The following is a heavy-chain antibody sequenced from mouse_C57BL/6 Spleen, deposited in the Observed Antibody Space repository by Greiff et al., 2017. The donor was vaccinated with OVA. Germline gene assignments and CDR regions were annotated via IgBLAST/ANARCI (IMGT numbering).Heavy chain of an antibody. J-gene: IGHJ4*01. V-gene: IGHV5-17*01. CDR3: APYAMDY. CDR1: GFTFSDYG. CDR2: ISSGSSTI. Sequence: EVQLQQSGGGLVKPGGSLKLSCAASGFTFSDYGMHWVRQAPEKGLEWVAYISSGSSTIYYADTVKGRFTISRDNAKNTLFLQMTSLRSEDTAMYYCAPYAMDYWGQGTSVTVSS.